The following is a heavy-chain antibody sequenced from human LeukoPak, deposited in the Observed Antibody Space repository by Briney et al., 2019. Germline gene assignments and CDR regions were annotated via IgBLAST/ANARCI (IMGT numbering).Heavy chain of an antibody. J-gene: IGHJ3*02. Sequence: GGSLRLSCAASGFTFSSYAMHWVRQAPGKGLEWVAVISYDGSNKYYADSVKGRFTISRDNSKNTLYLQMNSLRAEDTAVYYCARELGDYYDSSGMGNAFDIWGQGTMVTVSS. CDR2: ISYDGSNK. CDR3: ARELGDYYDSSGMGNAFDI. V-gene: IGHV3-30-3*01. CDR1: GFTFSSYA. D-gene: IGHD3-22*01.